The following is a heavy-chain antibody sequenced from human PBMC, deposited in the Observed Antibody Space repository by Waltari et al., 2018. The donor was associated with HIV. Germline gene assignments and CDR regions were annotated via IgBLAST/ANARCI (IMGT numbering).Heavy chain of an antibody. V-gene: IGHV5-51*01. D-gene: IGHD1-26*01. Sequence: LLQSGPEIKKTGDSLKISCEGSGFTFNNHWIAWVRQRPGSGLEWMGVIYPSTSETRDSPGFQGQVSMSVDTSIDVAFLQWNRLSVSDTATYYGARHSASFSPGDYWGQGTLVTVFS. CDR1: GFTFNNHW. J-gene: IGHJ4*01. CDR3: ARHSASFSPGDY. CDR2: IYPSTSET.